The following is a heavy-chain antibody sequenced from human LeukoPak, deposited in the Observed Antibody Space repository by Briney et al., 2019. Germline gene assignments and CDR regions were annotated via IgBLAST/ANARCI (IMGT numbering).Heavy chain of an antibody. CDR3: ALSETGDGSGYDAFDI. J-gene: IGHJ3*02. D-gene: IGHD3-22*01. V-gene: IGHV3-74*01. CDR1: GFTFSIYW. Sequence: GGSLRLSCAASGFTFSIYWMHWVRQAPGKGLVWVSRINSDGSYKNYADSVKGRFTISRDNAKNTLYLQMTSLRAEDTAVYYCALSETGDGSGYDAFDIWGQGTMVTVSS. CDR2: INSDGSYK.